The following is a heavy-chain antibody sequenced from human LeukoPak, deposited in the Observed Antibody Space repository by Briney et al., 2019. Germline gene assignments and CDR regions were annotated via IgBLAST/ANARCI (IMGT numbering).Heavy chain of an antibody. CDR1: GFTFDDYA. D-gene: IGHD3-22*01. V-gene: IGHV3-9*01. Sequence: GGSLRLSCAASGFTFDDYARHWVRQAPGKGLEWVSGISWNSGSIGYADSVKGRFTISRDNAKNTLYLQMNSLRAEDTAVYYCAKDPTPPITMIVVDSNFWFDPWGQGTLVTVSS. CDR2: ISWNSGSI. J-gene: IGHJ5*02. CDR3: AKDPTPPITMIVVDSNFWFDP.